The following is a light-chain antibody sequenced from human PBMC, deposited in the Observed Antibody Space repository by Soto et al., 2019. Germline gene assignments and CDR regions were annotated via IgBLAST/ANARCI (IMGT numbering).Light chain of an antibody. CDR3: QQLRMYPST. CDR2: AAS. CDR1: LDIRNE. J-gene: IGKJ4*01. V-gene: IGKV1-6*01. Sequence: AIQVTQSPSSLSASVGDRFTITCRASLDIRNELDWYQQKPGEAPKLLIYAASTLYGGVPSRFSGSGSGTDFALTITSLQAEDFATYYCQQLRMYPSTFGGGTKVDIK.